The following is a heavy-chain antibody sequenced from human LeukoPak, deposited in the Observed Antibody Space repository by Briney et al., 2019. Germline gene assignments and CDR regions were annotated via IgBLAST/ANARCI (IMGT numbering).Heavy chain of an antibody. D-gene: IGHD4-17*01. CDR3: ARSGNDYGDFYFDY. V-gene: IGHV4-59*01. CDR1: GGSISSYY. J-gene: IGHJ4*02. Sequence: PSETLSLTCTVSGGSISSYYWSWIRQPPGKGLEWIGYIYYSGSTNYNPSLKSRVTISVDTSKNQFSLKLSSVTAADTAVYYCARSGNDYGDFYFDYWGQGTLVTVSS. CDR2: IYYSGST.